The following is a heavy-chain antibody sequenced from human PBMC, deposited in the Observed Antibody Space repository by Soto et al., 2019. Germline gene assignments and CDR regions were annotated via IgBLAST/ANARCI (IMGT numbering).Heavy chain of an antibody. J-gene: IGHJ4*02. D-gene: IGHD5-12*01. V-gene: IGHV3-30-3*01. CDR3: ARDNQMATQSTGNDY. Sequence: GGFLRLSCAASGFTFSSYAMHWVRQAPGKGLEWVAVISYDGSNKYYADSVKGRFTISRDNSKNTLYLQMNSLRAEDTAVYYCARDNQMATQSTGNDYWGRGTLVTVSS. CDR2: ISYDGSNK. CDR1: GFTFSSYA.